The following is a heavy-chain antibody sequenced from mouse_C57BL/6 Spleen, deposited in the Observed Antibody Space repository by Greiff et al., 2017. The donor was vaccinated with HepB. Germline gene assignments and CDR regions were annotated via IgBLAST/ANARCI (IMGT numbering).Heavy chain of an antibody. CDR1: GYTFTDYE. J-gene: IGHJ1*03. V-gene: IGHV1-15*01. CDR2: IDPETGGT. CDR3: TRGHCYGSSTGYFDV. Sequence: VQLQQSGAELVRPGASVTLSCKASGYTFTDYEMHWVKQTPVHGLEWIGAIDPETGGTAYNQKFKGKAILTADKSSSTAYMELRSLTSEDSAVYYCTRGHCYGSSTGYFDVWGTGTTVTVAS. D-gene: IGHD1-1*01.